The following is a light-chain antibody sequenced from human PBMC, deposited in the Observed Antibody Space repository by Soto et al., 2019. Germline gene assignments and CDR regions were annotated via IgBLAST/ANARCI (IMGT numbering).Light chain of an antibody. Sequence: EIVLTQSPGTLSLSPGERATLSCRASQSVSSSYLAWYQQKPGQAPRLLIYGASSRATGIPDRFSGSGSGTDFTLTISRLEREDFAVYSCQQYVSAQTFGQGTKVEIK. V-gene: IGKV3-20*01. J-gene: IGKJ1*01. CDR3: QQYVSAQT. CDR2: GAS. CDR1: QSVSSSY.